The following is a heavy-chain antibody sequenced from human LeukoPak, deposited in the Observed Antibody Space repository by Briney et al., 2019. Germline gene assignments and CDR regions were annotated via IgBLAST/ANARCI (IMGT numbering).Heavy chain of an antibody. CDR3: AKDFDDYGDYVLIFDY. V-gene: IGHV3-53*01. CDR1: GFTVSSNY. J-gene: IGHJ4*02. Sequence: GGSLRLSCAASGFTVSSNYMSWVRQAPGKGLEWVSVIYSGGSTYYADSVKGRFTVSRDNSKNTLYLQMNSLRAEDTAVYYCAKDFDDYGDYVLIFDYWGQGTLVTVSS. CDR2: IYSGGST. D-gene: IGHD4-17*01.